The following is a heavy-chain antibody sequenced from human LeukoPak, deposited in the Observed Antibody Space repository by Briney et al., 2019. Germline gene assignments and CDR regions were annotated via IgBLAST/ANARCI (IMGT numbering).Heavy chain of an antibody. J-gene: IGHJ2*01. CDR3: AKGWLQLNWYFDL. Sequence: PGRSLRLSCAASGFTFDDYAVHWVRQAPGKGLEWVSGISWNSGSIGYADSVKGRFTISRDNAKNSLYLQMNSLRAEDTALYYCAKGWLQLNWYFDLWGRGTLVTVSS. D-gene: IGHD5-24*01. CDR1: GFTFDDYA. V-gene: IGHV3-9*01. CDR2: ISWNSGSI.